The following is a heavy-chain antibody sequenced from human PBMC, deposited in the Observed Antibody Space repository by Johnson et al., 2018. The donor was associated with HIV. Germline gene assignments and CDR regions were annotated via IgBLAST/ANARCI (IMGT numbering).Heavy chain of an antibody. Sequence: VQLVESGGGVVRPGGSLRLSCAASGFTFDEYDMSWVRQGPGKGLEWVSGITWNGGGTGYADSVKGRLTISRDNAKNSLYLQMNSLRAEDTAVYYCARGASTDWDDAFDIWGQGTMVTVSS. CDR3: ARGASTDWDDAFDI. J-gene: IGHJ3*02. CDR2: ITWNGGGT. V-gene: IGHV3-20*04. CDR1: GFTFDEYD. D-gene: IGHD1-14*01.